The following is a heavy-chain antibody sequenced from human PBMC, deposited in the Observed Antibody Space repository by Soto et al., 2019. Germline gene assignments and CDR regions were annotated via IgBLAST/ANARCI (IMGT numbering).Heavy chain of an antibody. Sequence: GGSLRLSCAASGFTFSSYWMHWVRQAPGKGLVWVSRINSDGSSTSYADSVKGRFTISRDNAKNTLYLQMNSLRAEDTAVYYCARVGSQEEYGGNLIDAFDIWGQGTMVTVSS. V-gene: IGHV3-74*01. CDR2: INSDGSST. CDR1: GFTFSSYW. CDR3: ARVGSQEEYGGNLIDAFDI. D-gene: IGHD2-21*02. J-gene: IGHJ3*02.